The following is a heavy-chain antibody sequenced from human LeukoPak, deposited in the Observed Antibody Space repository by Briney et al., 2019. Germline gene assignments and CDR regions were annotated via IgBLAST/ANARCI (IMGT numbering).Heavy chain of an antibody. J-gene: IGHJ4*02. CDR3: ARGSSSWYGEYFDY. V-gene: IGHV3-48*01. CDR1: GFTFSSYS. D-gene: IGHD6-13*01. CDR2: VTSSSSTI. Sequence: GGSLRLSCAASGFTFSSYSMNWVRQAPGKGLEWISYVTSSSSTIYYADSVKGRFTISRDNAKNSLYLQMNSLRAEDTAVYYCARGSSSWYGEYFDYWGQGTLVTVSS.